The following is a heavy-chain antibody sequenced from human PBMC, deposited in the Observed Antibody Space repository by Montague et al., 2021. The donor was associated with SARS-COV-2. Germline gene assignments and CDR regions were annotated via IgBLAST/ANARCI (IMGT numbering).Heavy chain of an antibody. CDR2: INLSGSV. CDR1: GVSFSSYY. D-gene: IGHD3-22*01. Sequence: SETLSLTCTVYGVSFSSYYWSWIRQPPGKGLELIGEINLSGSVNYNPSLKSRVSISVDTSKNQFSLKLSSVTAADTAVYYCARVPDYNDSSGYYFDAFDIWGQGTMVTVSS. CDR3: ARVPDYNDSSGYYFDAFDI. V-gene: IGHV4-34*01. J-gene: IGHJ3*02.